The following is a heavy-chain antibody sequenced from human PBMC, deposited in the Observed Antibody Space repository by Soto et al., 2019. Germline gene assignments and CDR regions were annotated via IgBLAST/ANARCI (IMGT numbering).Heavy chain of an antibody. V-gene: IGHV1-46*01. D-gene: IGHD2-15*01. CDR3: ARESRYCSGGSCYFLPGIDY. Sequence: ASVKVSCKASGYTFTSYYMHWVRQAPGQGLEWMGIINPSGGSTSYAQKFQGRVTITADESTSTAYMELSSLRSEDTAVYYCARESRYCSGGSCYFLPGIDYWCQGTLVTVS. CDR2: INPSGGST. J-gene: IGHJ4*02. CDR1: GYTFTSYY.